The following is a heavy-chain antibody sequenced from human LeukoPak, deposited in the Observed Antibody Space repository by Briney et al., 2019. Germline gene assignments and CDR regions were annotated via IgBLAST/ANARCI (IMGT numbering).Heavy chain of an antibody. Sequence: GGSLRLSCAASGFTFSSYWMSWVRQAPGKGLEWVANIKQDGSEKYYVDSVKGRFTIPRDNAKNSLYLQMNSLRAEDTAVYYCARSSGWLRWYFDLWGRGTLVTVSS. D-gene: IGHD6-19*01. CDR3: ARSSGWLRWYFDL. CDR2: IKQDGSEK. J-gene: IGHJ2*01. V-gene: IGHV3-7*01. CDR1: GFTFSSYW.